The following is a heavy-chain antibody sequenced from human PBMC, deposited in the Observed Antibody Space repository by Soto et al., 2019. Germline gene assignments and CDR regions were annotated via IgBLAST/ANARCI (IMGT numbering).Heavy chain of an antibody. D-gene: IGHD5-12*01. CDR1: GYTFTSYG. J-gene: IGHJ3*02. CDR2: ISAYNGNT. CDR3: ARVRTWLQGNDAFDI. V-gene: IGHV1-18*01. Sequence: ASVKVSCKASGYTFTSYGISWVRQAPGQGLEWMGWISAYNGNTNYAQKLQGRVTMTTDTSTSTAYMELSRLRSDDSAVYYCARVRTWLQGNDAFDIWGQGTLVTVSS.